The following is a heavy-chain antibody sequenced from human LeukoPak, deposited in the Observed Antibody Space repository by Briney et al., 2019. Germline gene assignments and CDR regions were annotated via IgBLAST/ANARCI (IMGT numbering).Heavy chain of an antibody. J-gene: IGHJ2*01. CDR1: SGSISSGDYY. CDR2: ISHSGGT. CDR3: ARDGGSSGYRYFDL. V-gene: IGHV4-31*03. Sequence: SQTLSLTCIVCSGSISSGDYYWNWIRQHPGKGLEWIGYISHSGGTLYNPSSKSRVMISLDTSKNQFSLKLTSVTAADTAVYYCARDGGSSGYRYFDLWGRGTLVTVSS. D-gene: IGHD3-22*01.